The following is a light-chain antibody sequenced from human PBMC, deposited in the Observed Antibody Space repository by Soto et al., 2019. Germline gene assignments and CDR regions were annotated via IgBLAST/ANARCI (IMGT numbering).Light chain of an antibody. CDR3: QQFNDYPIT. CDR2: AAS. Sequence: DIQLTQSPSFLSASVGDRVTISCRASQGISNYLGWYQQKPGKAPKLVINAASTLQSGVPSRFSGSGSGTEFNLTISSLQPEDFATYYCQQFNDYPITFGQGTRLEIK. V-gene: IGKV1-9*01. CDR1: QGISNY. J-gene: IGKJ5*01.